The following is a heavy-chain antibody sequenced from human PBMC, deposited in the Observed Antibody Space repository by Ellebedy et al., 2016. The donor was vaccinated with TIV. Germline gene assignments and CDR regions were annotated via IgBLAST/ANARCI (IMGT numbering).Heavy chain of an antibody. J-gene: IGHJ3*02. CDR3: ARDKGFYFGSGRANSFDI. Sequence: ASVKVSCKASGDTFTGYHMHWVRQAPGQGLEWMGWINPNNGGPSYAKKFQGRVTMTRDTSINTAYMELSSLGSDDTAVYYCARDKGFYFGSGRANSFDIWGQGTMVTVSS. CDR1: GDTFTGYH. V-gene: IGHV1-2*02. D-gene: IGHD3-10*01. CDR2: INPNNGGP.